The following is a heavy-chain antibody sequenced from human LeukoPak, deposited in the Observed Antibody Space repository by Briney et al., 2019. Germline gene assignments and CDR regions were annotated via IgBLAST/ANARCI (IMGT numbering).Heavy chain of an antibody. CDR1: GFTFDDYG. J-gene: IGHJ4*02. V-gene: IGHV3-20*04. D-gene: IGHD1-20*01. Sequence: TGGSLRLSCAASGFTFDDYGMSWVRQAAGKGLEWVSGINWNGGSTGYADSVKGRFTISRDNAKNSLYLQMNSLRAEDTALYSCARRYNWNGRADYCGQGTVVTVSS. CDR3: ARRYNWNGRADY. CDR2: INWNGGST.